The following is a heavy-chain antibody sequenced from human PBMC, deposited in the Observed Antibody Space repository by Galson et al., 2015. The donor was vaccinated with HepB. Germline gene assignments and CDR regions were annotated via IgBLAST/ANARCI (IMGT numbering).Heavy chain of an antibody. V-gene: IGHV3-11*06. CDR2: ISSSSSYT. D-gene: IGHD3-22*01. CDR3: ARDYYDSSGYYSYYYYYGMDV. CDR1: GFTFSDYY. Sequence: SLRLSCAASGFTFSDYYMSWIRQAPGKGLEWVSYISSSSSYTNYADSVKGRFTISRDNAKNSLYLQMNSLRAEDTAVYYCARDYYDSSGYYSYYYYYGMDVWGQGTTVTVSS. J-gene: IGHJ6*02.